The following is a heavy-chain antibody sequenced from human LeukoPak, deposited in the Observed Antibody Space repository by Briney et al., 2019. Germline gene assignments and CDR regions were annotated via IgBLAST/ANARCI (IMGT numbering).Heavy chain of an antibody. J-gene: IGHJ3*02. V-gene: IGHV3-23*01. CDR2: ISGSGGST. CDR3: AKPLSLHDYGVIDAFDI. CDR1: GFPFSSYW. D-gene: IGHD4-17*01. Sequence: PGGSLRLSCVASGFPFSSYWMTWVRQAPGKGLEWVSAISGSGGSTYYADSVKGRFTISRDNSKNTLYLQMNSLRAEDTAVYYCAKPLSLHDYGVIDAFDIWGQGTMVTVSS.